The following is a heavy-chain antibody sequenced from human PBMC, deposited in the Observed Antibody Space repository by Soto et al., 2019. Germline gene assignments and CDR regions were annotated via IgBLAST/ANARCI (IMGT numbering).Heavy chain of an antibody. V-gene: IGHV3-7*01. CDR3: ARALSSSASNA. Sequence: PGGSLRLSCVTSGFTFTDYWMTWVRQAPGKGLEWVANIDRDGSEKNYVDSVKGRFTISRDNAKNSLFLQMNSLRGEDTAVYFCARALSSSASNAWGQGTLVTVSS. D-gene: IGHD2-2*01. J-gene: IGHJ5*02. CDR2: IDRDGSEK. CDR1: GFTFTDYW.